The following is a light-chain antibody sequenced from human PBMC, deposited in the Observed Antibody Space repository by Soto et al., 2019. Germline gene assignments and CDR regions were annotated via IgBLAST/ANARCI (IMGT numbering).Light chain of an antibody. Sequence: DIQMTQSPSSLSASVGDTVTLTCRASQSVANYLKWYQQRPGKAPGLXIYAASTLQSGVPSLFSASGAGTDFTLTISCLQSEDFATDYCQQYYSFPPTFGQGTKVDIK. CDR3: QQYYSFPPT. V-gene: IGKV1-39*01. CDR2: AAS. CDR1: QSVANY. J-gene: IGKJ1*01.